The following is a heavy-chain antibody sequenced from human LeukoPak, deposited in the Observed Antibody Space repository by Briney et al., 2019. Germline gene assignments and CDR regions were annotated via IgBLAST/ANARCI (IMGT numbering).Heavy chain of an antibody. Sequence: SVKVSCKASGGTFSSYAISWVRQAPGQGLEWMGRIIPIFGTANYAQKFQGRVTITTDESTSTAYMELSSLRSEDTAVYYCAWVGGSGSQPDPWGQGTLVTVSS. V-gene: IGHV1-69*05. J-gene: IGHJ5*02. CDR3: AWVGGSGSQPDP. CDR2: IIPIFGTA. CDR1: GGTFSSYA. D-gene: IGHD3-10*01.